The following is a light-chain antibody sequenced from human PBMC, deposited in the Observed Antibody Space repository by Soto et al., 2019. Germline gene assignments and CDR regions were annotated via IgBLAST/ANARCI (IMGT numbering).Light chain of an antibody. Sequence: DIQLTQSPSFLSASIGDRVTSTCRASQGIRSFLAWYQQKPGKAPNLLISGASILRTGVPSRFSGSGSGTEFTLTISSLQPDDFATYYCQHLNTYPLSFGGGTKVEI. V-gene: IGKV1-9*01. CDR1: QGIRSF. CDR2: GAS. J-gene: IGKJ4*01. CDR3: QHLNTYPLS.